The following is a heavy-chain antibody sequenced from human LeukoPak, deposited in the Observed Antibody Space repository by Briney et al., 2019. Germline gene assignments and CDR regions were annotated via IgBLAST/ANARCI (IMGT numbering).Heavy chain of an antibody. J-gene: IGHJ5*02. D-gene: IGHD3-10*01. CDR1: GYTFTSYG. CDR2: ISAYNGNT. CDR3: ARGYHRYYYGSGRWYNWFDP. Sequence: GASVKVSCKASGYTFTSYGISWVRQAPGQGLEWMGWISAYNGNTNYAQKLQGRVTMTTDTSTSTAYMELSSLRSEDTAVYYCARGYHRYYYGSGRWYNWFDPWGQGTLVTVSS. V-gene: IGHV1-18*01.